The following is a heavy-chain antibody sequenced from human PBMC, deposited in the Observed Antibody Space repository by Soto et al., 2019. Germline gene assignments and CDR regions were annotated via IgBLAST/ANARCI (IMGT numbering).Heavy chain of an antibody. V-gene: IGHV4-34*01. Sequence: PSETLSLTCAVYGGSFSGYYWSWIRQPPGKGLEWIGEINHSGSTNYNPSLKSRVTISVDTSKNQFSLKLSSVTAADTAVYYCARTTQGPRPVRHIPTVRYFDYWGQGTLVTVSS. J-gene: IGHJ4*02. CDR1: GGSFSGYY. CDR2: INHSGST. D-gene: IGHD2-15*01. CDR3: ARTTQGPRPVRHIPTVRYFDY.